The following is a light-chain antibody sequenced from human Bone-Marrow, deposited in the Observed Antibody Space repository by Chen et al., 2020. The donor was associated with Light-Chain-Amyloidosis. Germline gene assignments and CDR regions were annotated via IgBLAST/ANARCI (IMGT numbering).Light chain of an antibody. Sequence: QSALTQPASVSGSPGQSITISCTGTSSDVGGDNHVSWYQQHPDKDPKLMIYDVTNRPSWVPDRFAGSKSDNTASLTISGLQTEAEAVYFCSSYTITNTLGFGSGTRVTVL. J-gene: IGLJ1*01. CDR2: DVT. CDR3: SSYTITNTLG. CDR1: SSDVGGDNH. V-gene: IGLV2-14*01.